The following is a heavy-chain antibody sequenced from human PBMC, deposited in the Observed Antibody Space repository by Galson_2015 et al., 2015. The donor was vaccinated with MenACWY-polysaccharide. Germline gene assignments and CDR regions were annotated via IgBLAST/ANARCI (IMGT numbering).Heavy chain of an antibody. CDR1: GASIGSGNYY. Sequence: TLSLTCSVSGASIGSGNYYWSWIRQTAGRGLEWIGRIHTSGETSYNPSLNSRVTISLDTSRNQFSLRLSSVTAADTAVYYCARDTVGATCDVWGRGTLVTVSS. D-gene: IGHD1-26*01. CDR2: IHTSGET. V-gene: IGHV4-61*02. CDR3: ARDTVGATCDV. J-gene: IGHJ2*01.